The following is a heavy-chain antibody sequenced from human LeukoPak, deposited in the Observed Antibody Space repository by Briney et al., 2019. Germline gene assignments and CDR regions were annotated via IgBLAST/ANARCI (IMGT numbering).Heavy chain of an antibody. CDR3: ARDLGYYDSRVYYYYYMDV. D-gene: IGHD3-22*01. CDR1: GGTFSSYA. J-gene: IGHJ6*03. Sequence: SVKVSCEASGGTFSSYAISWVRQAPGQGLEWMGGIIPIFGTANYAQKFQGRVTITADESTSTAYMELSSLRSEDTAVYYCARDLGYYDSRVYYYYYMDVWGKGTTVTVSS. CDR2: IIPIFGTA. V-gene: IGHV1-69*13.